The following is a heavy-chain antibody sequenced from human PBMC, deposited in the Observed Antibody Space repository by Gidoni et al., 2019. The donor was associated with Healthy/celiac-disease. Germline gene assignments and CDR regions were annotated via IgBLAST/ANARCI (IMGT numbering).Heavy chain of an antibody. J-gene: IGHJ5*02. Sequence: QVQLVESGGGVVQPGRSLRLPCAASGFTFSSYGMHWVRQAPGKGLEWVAVISYDGSNKYYADSVKGRFTISRDNSKNTLYLQMNSLRAEDTAVYYCAAKWDYGAWGQGTLVTVSS. D-gene: IGHD4-17*01. CDR2: ISYDGSNK. CDR1: GFTFSSYG. V-gene: IGHV3-30*03. CDR3: AAKWDYGA.